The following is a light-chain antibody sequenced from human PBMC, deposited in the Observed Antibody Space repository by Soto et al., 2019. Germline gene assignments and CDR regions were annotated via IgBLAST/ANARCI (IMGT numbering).Light chain of an antibody. Sequence: EIVLAQSPATLSLSPGERATLSCRASQTISSTYLAWYQQKPGQAPRLLIYDASDRATGIPGRFSGSGSGTDFTLTISSLEPEDFAVYYCQQRGNGPPITFGQGTRLEIK. CDR2: DAS. J-gene: IGKJ5*01. CDR3: QQRGNGPPIT. CDR1: QTISSTY. V-gene: IGKV3-11*01.